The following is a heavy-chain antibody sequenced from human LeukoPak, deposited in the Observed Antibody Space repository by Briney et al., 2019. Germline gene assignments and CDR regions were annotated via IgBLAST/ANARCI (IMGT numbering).Heavy chain of an antibody. CDR3: ANVPRSTVSY. CDR2: LNEDGTVK. J-gene: IGHJ4*02. Sequence: GGSLRLSCAASGFSFTTNWMHWVRQTPGKRLEWVAELNEDGTVKYYVDSVKGRFTISRDNAKNSLYLQMNRLRAEDTGVYFCANVPRSTVSYWGRGALVTVSS. V-gene: IGHV3-7*01. CDR1: GFSFTTNW. D-gene: IGHD1-14*01.